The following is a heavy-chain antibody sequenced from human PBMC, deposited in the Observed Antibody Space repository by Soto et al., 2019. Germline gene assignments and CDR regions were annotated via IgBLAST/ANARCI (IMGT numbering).Heavy chain of an antibody. CDR1: GYSFTSYW. V-gene: IGHV5-51*01. D-gene: IGHD5-12*01. Sequence: GESLKISCKGSGYSFTSYWTGWVRQMPGKGLEWMGIIYPGDSDTRYSPSFQGQVTISADKSISTAYLQWSSLKASDTAMYYCARLEMATPRGYYYGMDVWGQGTTVTVSS. J-gene: IGHJ6*02. CDR3: ARLEMATPRGYYYGMDV. CDR2: IYPGDSDT.